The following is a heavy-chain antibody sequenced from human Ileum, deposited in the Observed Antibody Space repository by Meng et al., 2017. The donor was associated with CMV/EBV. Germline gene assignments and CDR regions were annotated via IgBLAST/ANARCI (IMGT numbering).Heavy chain of an antibody. V-gene: IGHV4-59*01. Sequence: RDSGHRLVKPSANLSFHCTASGGSISNYYWTCLRPPQGKGHERIGFTSHGGSSSSNPSLESRVTISVDTSKNQFSLKLSSVTAADTDVYYCARDKEHSYGKWFDPWGQGTLVTVSS. CDR1: GGSISNYY. J-gene: IGHJ5*02. CDR2: TSHGGSS. D-gene: IGHD5-18*01. CDR3: ARDKEHSYGKWFDP.